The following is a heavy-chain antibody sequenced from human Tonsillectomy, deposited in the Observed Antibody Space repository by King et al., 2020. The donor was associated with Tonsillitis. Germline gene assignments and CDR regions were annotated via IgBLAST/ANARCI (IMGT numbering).Heavy chain of an antibody. V-gene: IGHV3-21*01. CDR3: ASDYGVSNDAFDI. CDR1: GFTFSSYS. D-gene: IGHD4-17*01. CDR2: ISSSSSYI. J-gene: IGHJ3*02. Sequence: VQLVESGGGLVKPGGSLRLSCAASGFTFSSYSMNWVRQAPGKGLEWVSSISSSSSYIYYADSVKGRFTISRDNAKNSLYLQMKSLRAEDTAVYYCASDYGVSNDAFDIWGQGTMVTVSS.